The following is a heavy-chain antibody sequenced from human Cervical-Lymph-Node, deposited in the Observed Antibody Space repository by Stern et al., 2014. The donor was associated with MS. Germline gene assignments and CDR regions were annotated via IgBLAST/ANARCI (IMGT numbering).Heavy chain of an antibody. J-gene: IGHJ4*02. V-gene: IGHV3-23*04. Sequence: EVQLVESGGGLVQPGGSLRLSCAASGFTFSSYAMSWVRQAPGKGLEWVSAIYGSGVTTKYADSVKGRFTISRDNSKNTLSLQVNSLRAEDTAVYYCAKGTEYSSASPFDYWGQGTLVAVSS. CDR1: GFTFSSYA. CDR3: AKGTEYSSASPFDY. D-gene: IGHD6-6*01. CDR2: IYGSGVTT.